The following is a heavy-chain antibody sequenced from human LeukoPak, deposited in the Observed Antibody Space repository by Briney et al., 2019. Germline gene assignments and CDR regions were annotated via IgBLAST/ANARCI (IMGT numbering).Heavy chain of an antibody. J-gene: IGHJ4*02. Sequence: SETLSLTCTVSGGSISSCYWSWIRQPPGKGLEWIGYIYYSGSTNYNPSLKSRVTISVDTSKNQFSLKLSSVTAADTAVYYCARGFRGYSYGYYFDYWGQGTLVTVSS. CDR2: IYYSGST. V-gene: IGHV4-59*01. CDR1: GGSISSCY. CDR3: ARGFRGYSYGYYFDY. D-gene: IGHD5-18*01.